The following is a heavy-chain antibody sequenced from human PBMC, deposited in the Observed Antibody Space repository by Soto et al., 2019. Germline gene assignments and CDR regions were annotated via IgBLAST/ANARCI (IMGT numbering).Heavy chain of an antibody. CDR2: MFYSGNT. Sequence: SETLSLTCTVSGNSIGSSDYYWGWIRQTPQKDLEWIGSMFYSGNTYYNPSLKSRVTISADTSKNHFSLKLSSVTAADTAVYYCARHLGEGYFDYWGQGTLVTVSS. J-gene: IGHJ4*02. CDR3: ARHLGEGYFDY. CDR1: GNSIGSSDYY. V-gene: IGHV4-39*01.